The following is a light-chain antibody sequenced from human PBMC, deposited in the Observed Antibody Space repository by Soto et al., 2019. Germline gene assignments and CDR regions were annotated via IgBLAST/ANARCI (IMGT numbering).Light chain of an antibody. CDR3: QSYDSSLSGLV. Sequence: CTGSSSNIGAGYDVHWYQQLPETAPKLLIXGNNNRPSGVPDRFSGSKSGTSASLAITGLQAEDEADYYCQSYDSSLSGLVFGTGTKLTVL. J-gene: IGLJ1*01. CDR2: GNN. V-gene: IGLV1-40*01. CDR1: SSNIGAGYD.